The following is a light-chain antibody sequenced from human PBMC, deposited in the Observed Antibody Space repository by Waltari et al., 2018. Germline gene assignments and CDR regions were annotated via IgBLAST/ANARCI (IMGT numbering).Light chain of an antibody. CDR1: QSIATN. V-gene: IGKV3-15*01. J-gene: IGKJ5*01. Sequence: EVVMTQSPATLSVSPGERASLSCRASQSIATNLAWYQQKPGQAPRLLGYDASTRAPSIPARFRGSGSGTEFTLTISSLQSEDSAVYYCQQYNRWPPITFGQGTRLEIK. CDR3: QQYNRWPPIT. CDR2: DAS.